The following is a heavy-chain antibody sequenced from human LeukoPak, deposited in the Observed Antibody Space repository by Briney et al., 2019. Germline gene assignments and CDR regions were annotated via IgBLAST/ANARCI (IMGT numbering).Heavy chain of an antibody. Sequence: TSETLSLTCAVYGGSVSGYYWSWIRQPPGKGLEWIGDINHSGSTNYNPSLRSRVTISVDTSKNQFSLNLSSVTAADTAVYYCAWGGGRDFDYWGQGTLVTVSS. V-gene: IGHV4-34*01. CDR3: AWGGGRDFDY. CDR2: INHSGST. CDR1: GGSVSGYY. D-gene: IGHD3-16*01. J-gene: IGHJ4*02.